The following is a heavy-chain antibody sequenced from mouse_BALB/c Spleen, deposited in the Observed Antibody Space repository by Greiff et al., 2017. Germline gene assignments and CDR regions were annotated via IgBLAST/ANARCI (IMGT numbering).Heavy chain of an antibody. J-gene: IGHJ2*01. CDR3: TREREVRNYFDY. CDR1: GFTFSSYT. V-gene: IGHV5-6-4*01. CDR2: ISSGGSYT. Sequence: EVHLVESGGGLVKPGGSLKLSCAASGFTFSSYTMSWVRQTPEKRLEWVATISSGGSYTYYPDSVKGRFTISRDNAKNTLYLQMSSLKSEDTAMYYCTREREVRNYFDYWGQGTTLTVSS. D-gene: IGHD2-14*01.